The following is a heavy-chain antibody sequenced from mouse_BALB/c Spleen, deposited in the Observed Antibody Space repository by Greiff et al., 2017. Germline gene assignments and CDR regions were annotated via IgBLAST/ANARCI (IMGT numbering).Heavy chain of an antibody. CDR1: GFTFSSYA. CDR3: ARRAPGTGYFDV. J-gene: IGHJ1*01. CDR2: ISSGGST. Sequence: EVKLVESGGGLVKPGGSLKLSCAASGFTFSSYAMSWVRQTPEKRLEWVASISSGGSTYYPDSVKGRFTISRDNARNILYLQMSSLRSEDTAMYYCARRAPGTGYFDVWGAGTTVTVSS. V-gene: IGHV5-6-5*01. D-gene: IGHD2-14*01.